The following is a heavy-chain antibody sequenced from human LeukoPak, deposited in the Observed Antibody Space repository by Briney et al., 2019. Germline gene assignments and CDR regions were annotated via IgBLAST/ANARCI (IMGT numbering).Heavy chain of an antibody. CDR1: GFTFSSYE. V-gene: IGHV3-48*03. CDR3: ATTSIAAAVPGCFDY. Sequence: GGSLRLSCEASGFTFSSYEINWVRQAPGKGLEWVSYISSSGKTIYYAHSTKGRFTVSRHNAKNALYLQMNSLRAEHTAVYYCATTSIAAAVPGCFDYWGQGTLVTVSP. J-gene: IGHJ4*02. D-gene: IGHD6-13*01. CDR2: ISSSGKTI.